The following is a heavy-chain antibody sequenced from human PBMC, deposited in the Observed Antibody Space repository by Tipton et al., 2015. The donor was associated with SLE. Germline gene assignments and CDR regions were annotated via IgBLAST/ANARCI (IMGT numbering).Heavy chain of an antibody. D-gene: IGHD5-12*01. CDR3: ASRSGYDLSYFDY. V-gene: IGHV1-18*04. CDR2: ISAYNGNT. CDR1: GYSFTNYW. J-gene: IGHJ4*02. Sequence: QLVQSGAEVKKPGESLKISCKGSGYSFTNYWIGWVRQAPGQGLEWMGWISAYNGNTNYAQKLQGRVTMTTDTSTSTAYMELRSLRSDDTAVYYCASRSGYDLSYFDYWGQGTLVTVSS.